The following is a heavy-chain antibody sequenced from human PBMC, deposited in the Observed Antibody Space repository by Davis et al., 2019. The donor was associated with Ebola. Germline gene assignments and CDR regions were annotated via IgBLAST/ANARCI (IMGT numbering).Heavy chain of an antibody. J-gene: IGHJ3*01. D-gene: IGHD3-16*01. V-gene: IGHV1-18*04. CDR1: GYTFTSYG. Sequence: AASVKVSCKASGYTFTSYGITWVRQAPGQGLEWMGWINPHNGNTNYAQNVQGRVTMTTDTSTGTAYMEVGSLRSDDTAVYYCARAGAMGVWGQGTMVTVSS. CDR2: INPHNGNT. CDR3: ARAGAMGV.